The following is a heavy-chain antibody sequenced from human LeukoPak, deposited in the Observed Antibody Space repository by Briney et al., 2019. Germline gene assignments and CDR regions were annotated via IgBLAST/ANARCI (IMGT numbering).Heavy chain of an antibody. V-gene: IGHV7-4-1*02. CDR1: GYTFTSYG. CDR3: ARGRGSSARLGYSYYYIDV. D-gene: IGHD1-26*01. J-gene: IGHJ6*03. Sequence: ASVKVSCKASGYTFTSYGINWVRQAPGQGLEWMGWINADTGNPTYAQGFTGRFVFSLETSVSTAYLQISSLKAEDTAVYYCARGRGSSARLGYSYYYIDVWGKGTTVTVSS. CDR2: INADTGNP.